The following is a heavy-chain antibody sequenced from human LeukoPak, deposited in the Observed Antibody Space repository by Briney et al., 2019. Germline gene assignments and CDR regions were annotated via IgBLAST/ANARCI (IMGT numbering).Heavy chain of an antibody. CDR3: ARDSSSWYVSEH. V-gene: IGHV3-48*01. Sequence: PGGSLRLSCAASGFTLSSYNMNWVRQAPGKGLEWISYITTSIDIISYADSVKGRFTISRDNAKNSLYLQMDSLRAEDTALYYCARDSSSWYVSEHWGQGTLVTVSS. CDR2: ITTSIDII. D-gene: IGHD6-13*01. J-gene: IGHJ1*01. CDR1: GFTLSSYN.